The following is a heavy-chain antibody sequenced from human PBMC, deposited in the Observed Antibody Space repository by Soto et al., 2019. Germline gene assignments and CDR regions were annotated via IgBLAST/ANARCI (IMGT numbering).Heavy chain of an antibody. CDR3: ARERDTIFGRNYYYGMDV. CDR1: GFTFSSYS. J-gene: IGHJ6*02. Sequence: EVQLVESGGGLVQPGGSLRLSCAASGFTFSSYSMNWVRQAPGKGLEWVSYISSSSSTIYYADSVKGRFTISRDNAKKSLYLQMNSLRDEDTAVYYCARERDTIFGRNYYYGMDVWGQGTTVTVSS. D-gene: IGHD3-3*01. CDR2: ISSSSSTI. V-gene: IGHV3-48*02.